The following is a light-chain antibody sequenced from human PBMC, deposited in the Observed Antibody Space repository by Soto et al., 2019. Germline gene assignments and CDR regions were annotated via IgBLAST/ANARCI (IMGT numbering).Light chain of an antibody. Sequence: QSALAQPPSASGSPGQSVTISCTGTGSDVGAYNYVSWFQYHPGNAPKLMIYEVTKRPSGVPDRFSGSKSGNTASLTVSGLQVEDEAEYYCCSYGGRVNLVFGGGTKLTVL. CDR2: EVT. V-gene: IGLV2-8*01. CDR1: GSDVGAYNY. J-gene: IGLJ2*01. CDR3: CSYGGRVNLV.